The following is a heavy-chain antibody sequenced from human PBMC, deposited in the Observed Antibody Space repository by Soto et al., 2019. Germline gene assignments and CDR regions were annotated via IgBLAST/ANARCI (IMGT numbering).Heavy chain of an antibody. CDR3: ARAIWYLVNPTVIEYNWFDP. CDR2: IIPILGIA. CDR1: GGTFSSYT. V-gene: IGHV1-69*02. J-gene: IGHJ5*02. D-gene: IGHD4-17*01. Sequence: SVKVSCKASGGTFSSYTISWVRQAPGQGLEWMGRIIPILGIANYAQKFQGRVTITADKSTSTAYMELSSLRSEDTAVYYCARAIWYLVNPTVIEYNWFDPWGQGTLVTVSS.